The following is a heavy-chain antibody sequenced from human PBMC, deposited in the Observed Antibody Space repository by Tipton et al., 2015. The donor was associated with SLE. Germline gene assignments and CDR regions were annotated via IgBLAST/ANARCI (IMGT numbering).Heavy chain of an antibody. CDR3: ASRFCSSFTCSGAFDY. J-gene: IGHJ4*02. Sequence: LRLSCAASGFFVSSNYMSWIRQPPGKGLEWIGSIRYSGNTYYNPSLQSRVTLSADTSKNQFSLRLGSVTAADTAMCYCASRFCSSFTCSGAFDYWGQGALVTVSS. V-gene: IGHV4-59*04. CDR1: GFFVSSNY. D-gene: IGHD2-15*01. CDR2: IRYSGNT.